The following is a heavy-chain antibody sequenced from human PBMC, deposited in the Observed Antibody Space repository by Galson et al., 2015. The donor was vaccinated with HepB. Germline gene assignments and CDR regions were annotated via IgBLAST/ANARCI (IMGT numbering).Heavy chain of an antibody. D-gene: IGHD6-13*01. CDR3: ARDTSKSSSFWYANYDYGMDV. CDR2: INTNTGNP. V-gene: IGHV7-4-1*02. J-gene: IGHJ6*02. CDR1: GYTFTKYV. Sequence: SVKVSCKASGYTFTKYVMNWVRQAPGQGLEWMGWINTNTGNPTYAQGFTGRFVFSLDTSVSTAYLQISSLKAEDTAVYYCARDTSKSSSFWYANYDYGMDVWGQGTTVTVSS.